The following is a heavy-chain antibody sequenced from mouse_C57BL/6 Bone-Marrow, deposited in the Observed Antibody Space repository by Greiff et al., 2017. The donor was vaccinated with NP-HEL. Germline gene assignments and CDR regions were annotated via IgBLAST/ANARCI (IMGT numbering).Heavy chain of an antibody. Sequence: EVKLVESGPGLVKPSQSLSLTCSVTGYSITSGYYWNWIRQFPGNKLEWMGYISYDGSNNYNPSLTNRISITRDTSKNQFFLKLNAVTTEDTATDYCARDTTRPWEGLAYWGQGTLVTVSA. CDR1: GYSITSGYY. CDR2: ISYDGSN. CDR3: ARDTTRPWEGLAY. V-gene: IGHV3-6*01. J-gene: IGHJ3*01. D-gene: IGHD2-12*01.